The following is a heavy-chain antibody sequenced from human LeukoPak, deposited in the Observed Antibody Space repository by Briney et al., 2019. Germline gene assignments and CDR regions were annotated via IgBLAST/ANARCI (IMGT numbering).Heavy chain of an antibody. J-gene: IGHJ4*02. Sequence: PSETLSLTCTVSGDSISSGDYYWTWIRQHPGKGLEWIGYIHYSGSTYYNPSLKSRVTIPVDTSKNQFSLKVSSVTAADTAVYYCARAKYSSGWYLDYWGQGTLVTVSS. CDR1: GDSISSGDYY. CDR3: ARAKYSSGWYLDY. V-gene: IGHV4-31*03. CDR2: IHYSGST. D-gene: IGHD6-19*01.